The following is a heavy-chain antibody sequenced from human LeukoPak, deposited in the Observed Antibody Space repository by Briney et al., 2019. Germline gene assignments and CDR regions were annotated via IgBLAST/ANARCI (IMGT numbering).Heavy chain of an antibody. CDR2: ITGGSTTI. CDR3: ARDWAGYAFDI. CDR1: GFTFRSYN. V-gene: IGHV3-48*01. J-gene: IGHJ3*02. Sequence: GGSLRLSCAASGFTFRSYNMNWVRQAPGKGLEWVSYITGGSTTIYYADSVKGRFTISRDNAKNSLYLQMNSLRAEDTAVYYCARDWAGYAFDIWGQGTMVTVSS. D-gene: IGHD2-15*01.